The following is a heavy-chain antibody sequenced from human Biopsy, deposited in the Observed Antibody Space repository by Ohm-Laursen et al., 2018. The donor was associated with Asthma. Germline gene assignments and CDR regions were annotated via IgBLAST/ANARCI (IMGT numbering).Heavy chain of an antibody. CDR1: GFTFGNFA. CDR2: IYSGGGT. D-gene: IGHD4-23*01. J-gene: IGHJ3*02. CDR3: ARAYGGSFFSGSFDI. V-gene: IGHV3-53*01. Sequence: GSLRLSCAASGFTFGNFAMSWVRQPPGKGLEWVSVIYSGGGTYYADSVQGRVTISRDNSKNTLSLQMNSLRAEDTAVYYCARAYGGSFFSGSFDIWGQGTMVTVSS.